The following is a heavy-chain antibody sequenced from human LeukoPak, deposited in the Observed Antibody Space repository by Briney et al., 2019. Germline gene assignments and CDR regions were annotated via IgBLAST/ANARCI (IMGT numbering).Heavy chain of an antibody. J-gene: IGHJ4*02. CDR1: GYTFTSYW. V-gene: IGHV3-74*01. D-gene: IGHD3-22*01. CDR3: ARGPYYYYYDSSDQLDY. CDR2: INSDGSST. Sequence: ASVKVSCKASGYTFTSYWMHWVRQAPGKGLVWVSRINSDGSSTSYADSVKGRFTISRDNAKNTLYLQMNSLRAEDTAVYYCARGPYYYYYDSSDQLDYWSQGTLVTVSS.